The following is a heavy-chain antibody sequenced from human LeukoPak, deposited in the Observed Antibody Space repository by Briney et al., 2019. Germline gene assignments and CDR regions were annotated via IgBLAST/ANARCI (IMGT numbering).Heavy chain of an antibody. CDR2: INQDGSEQ. CDR1: GFTFSSYW. D-gene: IGHD1-26*01. V-gene: IGHV3-7*01. CDR3: ARVGGSEDYFDY. J-gene: IGHJ4*02. Sequence: GGSLRLSCAASGFTFSSYWMSWVRQAPGKGLEWVANINQDGSEQYYVDSVKGRFTISRDNAKNSLYLQMSSLRAEDTDVYYCARVGGSEDYFDYWGQGTLVTVSS.